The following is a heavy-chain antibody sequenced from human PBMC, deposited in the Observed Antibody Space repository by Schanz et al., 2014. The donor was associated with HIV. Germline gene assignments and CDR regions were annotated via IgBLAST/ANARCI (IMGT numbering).Heavy chain of an antibody. D-gene: IGHD6-19*01. CDR3: ARARRLAVAGTYFDY. CDR2: ISHTGIT. V-gene: IGHV4-34*01. J-gene: IGHJ4*02. Sequence: QVRLQQWGAGLLKSSETLSLTCAVYGGSFSGYYWSWIRQSPEKGLEWIGDISHTGITNYNPSLESRVNISADTSKTHFSLRLTSVTAADTAVYYCARARRLAVAGTYFDYWGQGTLVTVSS. CDR1: GGSFSGYY.